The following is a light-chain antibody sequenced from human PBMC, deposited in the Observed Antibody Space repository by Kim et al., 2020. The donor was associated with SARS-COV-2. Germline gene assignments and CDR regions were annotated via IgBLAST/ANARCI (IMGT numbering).Light chain of an antibody. Sequence: PGGRATLSCRASQSIDTYLAWYQQRPGQAPRLLVYDASNRATGVPDRFSGSGSGTDFTLTISSLEPEDFSTYYCQQRNSWPPAVTFGGGTKVDIK. CDR1: QSIDTY. CDR2: DAS. CDR3: QQRNSWPPAVT. J-gene: IGKJ4*01. V-gene: IGKV3-11*01.